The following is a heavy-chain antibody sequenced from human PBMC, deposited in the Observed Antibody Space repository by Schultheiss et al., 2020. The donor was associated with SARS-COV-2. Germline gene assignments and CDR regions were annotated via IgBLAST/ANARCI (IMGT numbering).Heavy chain of an antibody. CDR2: ISYDGSNK. D-gene: IGHD3-10*01. Sequence: SLKISCAASGFTFSSYAMSWVRQAPGKGLEWVAVISYDGSNKYYADSVKGRFTISRDNSKNTLYLQMNSLRAEDTAVYYCAREGFRGVAIDYWGQGTLVTVSS. J-gene: IGHJ4*02. CDR1: GFTFSSYA. CDR3: AREGFRGVAIDY. V-gene: IGHV3-30-3*01.